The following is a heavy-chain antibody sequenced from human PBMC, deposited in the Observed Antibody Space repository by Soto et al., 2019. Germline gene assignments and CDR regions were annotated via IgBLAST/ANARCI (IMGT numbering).Heavy chain of an antibody. J-gene: IGHJ4*02. CDR2: ISYDGSNH. D-gene: IGHD6-13*01. CDR3: ATAKSSSWHNFDC. CDR1: GFTFSSYT. Sequence: QVQLVESGGGVVQPGRSLRISCAASGFTFSSYTMHWVRQAPVKGLEWVTVISYDGSNHYYADSVKGRFTISRDNSQTTLYLQMNSLSAEDTAMYYCATAKSSSWHNFDCWGQGTLVTVSS. V-gene: IGHV3-30-3*01.